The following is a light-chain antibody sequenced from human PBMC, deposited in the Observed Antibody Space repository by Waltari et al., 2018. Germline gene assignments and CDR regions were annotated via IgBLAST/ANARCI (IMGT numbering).Light chain of an antibody. V-gene: IGLV1-44*01. CDR2: SDN. J-gene: IGLJ2*01. CDR1: SSTIGRNP. CDR3: AAWDDSLNALV. Sequence: QSVLTQPPSASGTPGQSVTSSSSGSSSTIGRNPVLWYQHLPGTAPKLLIFSDNQRPSGVPDRFSGSKSGSSASLAISGLQSYDESLFYCAAWDDSLNALVFGGGTQLTVL.